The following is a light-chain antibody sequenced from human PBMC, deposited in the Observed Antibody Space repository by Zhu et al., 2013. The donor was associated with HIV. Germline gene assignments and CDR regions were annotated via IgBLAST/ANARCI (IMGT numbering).Light chain of an antibody. J-gene: IGKJ3*01. CDR3: QKYNSAPLT. V-gene: IGKV1-6*01. Sequence: AIQMTQSPSSLSASVGDRVTITCRASQGIRNDLGWYQQKPGKAPNLLIYAASTLQSGVPSRFSGSGSGTDFTLTISSLQPEDVATYYCQKYNSAPLTFGPGTKVDIK. CDR1: QGIRND. CDR2: AAS.